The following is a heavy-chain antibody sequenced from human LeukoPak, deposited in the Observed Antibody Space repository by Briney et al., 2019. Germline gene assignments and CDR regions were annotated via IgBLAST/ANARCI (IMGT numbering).Heavy chain of an antibody. J-gene: IGHJ6*03. CDR1: GFTFSSYW. V-gene: IGHV3-7*01. D-gene: IGHD3-9*01. Sequence: GGSLRLSCAASGFTFSSYWMSWVRQAPGKGLEWVANIKQDGSEKYYVDSVKGRLTISRDNAKNSLYLQMNSLRVEDTAVYYCAREYYDILTGYSRRYYYMDVWGKGTTVTVSS. CDR3: AREYYDILTGYSRRYYYMDV. CDR2: IKQDGSEK.